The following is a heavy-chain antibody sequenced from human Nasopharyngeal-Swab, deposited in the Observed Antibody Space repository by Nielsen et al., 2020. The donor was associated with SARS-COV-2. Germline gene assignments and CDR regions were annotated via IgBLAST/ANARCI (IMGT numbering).Heavy chain of an antibody. Sequence: VCQAPGKGLEWVSSISGSGGNEYYAESVKGRFTISRGNSKNTLYLQMNSLRAEDTAIYYCAKDRDDYGDYWGSETFHFDHWGQGTLVTVSS. CDR2: ISGSGGNE. D-gene: IGHD4-17*01. J-gene: IGHJ4*02. CDR3: AKDRDDYGDYWGSETFHFDH. V-gene: IGHV3-23*01.